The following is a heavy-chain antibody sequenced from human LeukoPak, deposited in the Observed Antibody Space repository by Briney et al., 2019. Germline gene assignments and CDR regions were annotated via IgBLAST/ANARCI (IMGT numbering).Heavy chain of an antibody. V-gene: IGHV4-39*07. CDR3: ARDRGPYYDSSGYYYGLGY. CDR2: IHYNGNA. D-gene: IGHD3-22*01. J-gene: IGHJ4*02. Sequence: WVRQPPGKGLEWIGSIHYNGNAYYRPSLKSRVTMSVDTSKNHFSLRLNSVTAADTAVYYCARDRGPYYDSSGYYYGLGYWGQGTLVTVSS.